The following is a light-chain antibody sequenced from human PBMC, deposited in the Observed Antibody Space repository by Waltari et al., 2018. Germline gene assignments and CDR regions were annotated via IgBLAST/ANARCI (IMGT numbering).Light chain of an antibody. CDR2: DVN. CDR1: SSHVGAHGY. J-gene: IGLJ2*01. Sequence: QSALSQPASVSGSPGQSITHSCTGASSHVGAHGYASWYQQHPGKAPKLIIRDVNNRPSGVSNRFSGSKSGNTASLTISGLQAEDEADYYCSSYSTSSSLILFGEGTKVTVL. V-gene: IGLV2-14*03. CDR3: SSYSTSSSLIL.